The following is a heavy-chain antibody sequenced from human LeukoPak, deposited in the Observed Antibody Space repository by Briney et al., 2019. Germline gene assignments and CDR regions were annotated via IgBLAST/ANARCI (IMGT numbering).Heavy chain of an antibody. CDR2: IYYSGST. Sequence: KPSQTLSLTCTVSSGSISSSNYYWSWIRQPAGKGLEWIGSIYYSGSTYYNPSLKSRVTISVDTSKNQFSLKLSSVTAADTAVYYCARHSTVTTAQFDYWGQGTLVTVSS. CDR3: ARHSTVTTAQFDY. J-gene: IGHJ4*02. CDR1: SGSISSSNYY. D-gene: IGHD4-17*01. V-gene: IGHV4-39*01.